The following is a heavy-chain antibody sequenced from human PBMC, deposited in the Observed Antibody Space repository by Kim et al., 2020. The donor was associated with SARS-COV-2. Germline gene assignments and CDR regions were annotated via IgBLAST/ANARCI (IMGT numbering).Heavy chain of an antibody. Sequence: GRFTISRDNAKNSLYLQMNSLRAEDTAVYYCARDLVITIFGVDDHDAFDIWGQGTMVTVSS. J-gene: IGHJ3*02. CDR3: ARDLVITIFGVDDHDAFDI. D-gene: IGHD3-3*01. V-gene: IGHV3-11*05.